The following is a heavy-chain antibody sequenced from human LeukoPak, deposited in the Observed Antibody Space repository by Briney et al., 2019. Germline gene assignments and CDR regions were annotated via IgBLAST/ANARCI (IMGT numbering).Heavy chain of an antibody. Sequence: GGSLRLSCAASGFTFGSYAMSWVRRAPGKGLEWVSAISADGGSAWYAGSVRGRSTISRDNSKNTVYLQMNTLRAEDTAVYFCARDRNFPRDQFDYWGQGTLVTVSS. CDR2: ISADGGSA. J-gene: IGHJ4*02. V-gene: IGHV3-23*01. D-gene: IGHD4-11*01. CDR1: GFTFGSYA. CDR3: ARDRNFPRDQFDY.